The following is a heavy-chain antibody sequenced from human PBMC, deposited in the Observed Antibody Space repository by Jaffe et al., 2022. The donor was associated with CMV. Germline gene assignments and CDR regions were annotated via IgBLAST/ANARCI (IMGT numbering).Heavy chain of an antibody. CDR3: ARERGYCSGGSCYRPSYYYYYGMDV. J-gene: IGHJ6*02. CDR2: ISAYNGNT. V-gene: IGHV1-18*01. Sequence: QVQLVQSGAEVKKPGASVKVSCKASGYTFTSYGISWVRQAPGQGLEWMGWISAYNGNTNYAQKLQGRVTMTTDTSTSTAYMELRSLRSDDTAVYYCARERGYCSGGSCYRPSYYYYYGMDVWGQGTTVTVSS. CDR1: GYTFTSYG. D-gene: IGHD2-15*01.